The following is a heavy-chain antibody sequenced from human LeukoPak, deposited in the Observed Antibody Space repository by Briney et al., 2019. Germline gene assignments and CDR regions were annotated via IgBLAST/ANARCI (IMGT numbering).Heavy chain of an antibody. CDR3: ARERTPALRYFDWLLRDAFDI. CDR2: INPYRGGT. D-gene: IGHD3-9*01. Sequence: ASVNVSCKASGYTFTGYYMHWVRQAPGQGLEWMGWINPYRGGTNYTQKFQGRVTMTRDTSISTAYMELSRMRSDDTAVYYCARERTPALRYFDWLLRDAFDIWGQGTMVTVSS. V-gene: IGHV1-2*02. CDR1: GYTFTGYY. J-gene: IGHJ3*02.